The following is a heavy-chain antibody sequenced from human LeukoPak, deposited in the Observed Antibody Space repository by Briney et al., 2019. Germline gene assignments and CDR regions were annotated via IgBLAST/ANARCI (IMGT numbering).Heavy chain of an antibody. CDR3: ARVDIVASIDY. Sequence: GGSLRLSCAASGFTFSSYAMHWVRQAPGKGLEYVSAISSNGGSTYYANSVKGRFTISRDNSKNTLYLQMGSLRAEDMAVYYCARVDIVASIDYWGQGTLVTVSS. CDR1: GFTFSSYA. CDR2: ISSNGGST. D-gene: IGHD5-12*01. V-gene: IGHV3-64*01. J-gene: IGHJ4*02.